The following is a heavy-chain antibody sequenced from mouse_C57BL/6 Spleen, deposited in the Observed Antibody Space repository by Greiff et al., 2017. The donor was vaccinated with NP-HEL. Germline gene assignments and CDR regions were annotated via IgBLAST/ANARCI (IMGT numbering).Heavy chain of an antibody. CDR3: ASYDGYDWFAY. CDR2: IWSGGST. D-gene: IGHD2-3*01. Sequence: QVQLKESGPGLVQPSQSLSITCTVSGFSLTSYGVHWVRQSPGKGLEWLGVIWSGGSTDYNAAFISRLSISKDNSKSQVFFKMNSLQADETAIYYCASYDGYDWFAYWGQGTLVTVSA. V-gene: IGHV2-2*01. CDR1: GFSLTSYG. J-gene: IGHJ3*01.